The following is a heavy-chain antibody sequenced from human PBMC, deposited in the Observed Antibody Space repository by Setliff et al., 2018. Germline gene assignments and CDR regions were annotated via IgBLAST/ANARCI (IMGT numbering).Heavy chain of an antibody. Sequence: GESLKISCKASEYSFTTYWIGWVRQMPGKGLEWMGIIYPGDSDTRYSPSFQGQVTISADKSINTAYLQWSSLKASDTAMYYCARRNTAMVYGLDIWGQGTMVTVS. CDR3: ARRNTAMVYGLDI. V-gene: IGHV5-51*01. J-gene: IGHJ3*02. D-gene: IGHD5-18*01. CDR2: IYPGDSDT. CDR1: EYSFTTYW.